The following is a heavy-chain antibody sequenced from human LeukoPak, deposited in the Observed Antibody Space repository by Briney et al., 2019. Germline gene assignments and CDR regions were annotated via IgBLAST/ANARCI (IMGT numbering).Heavy chain of an antibody. CDR3: ARDTPFIVVVVAATHFDY. CDR2: ISYDGSNK. Sequence: GGSLRLSCAASGFTFSSYAMHWVRQTPGKGLEWVAVISYDGSNKYYADSVKGRFTISRDNSKNTLYLQMNSLRAEGTAVYYCARDTPFIVVVVAATHFDYWGQGTLVTVSS. D-gene: IGHD2-15*01. J-gene: IGHJ4*02. CDR1: GFTFSSYA. V-gene: IGHV3-30-3*01.